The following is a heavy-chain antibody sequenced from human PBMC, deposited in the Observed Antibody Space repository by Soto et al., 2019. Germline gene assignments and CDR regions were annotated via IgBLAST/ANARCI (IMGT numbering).Heavy chain of an antibody. V-gene: IGHV1-69*01. CDR1: GGTFSSYI. CDR2: IIPIFGTA. CDR3: ARAFATNKYWFDP. Sequence: QVHLVQSGAEVKKPGSSVKVSCKASGGTFSSYIISWVRQAPGQGLEWMGGIIPIFGTANYAQKFQDRVTITADESTTTAYMELSGLRSEDTAVYYCARAFATNKYWFDPWGQGTLVTVSS. D-gene: IGHD3-16*01. J-gene: IGHJ5*02.